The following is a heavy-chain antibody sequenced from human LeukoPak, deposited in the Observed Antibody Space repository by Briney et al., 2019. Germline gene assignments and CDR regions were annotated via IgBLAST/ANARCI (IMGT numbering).Heavy chain of an antibody. Sequence: GGSLRLSCAASGFTDSSNYLSWVRQGPGKGLDWVSSIYIDGNTYYADSVKGRFTISRDNSKNTLYLQMNSLRAEDAAVYYCARRFPVAMGNVWAHWGQGTLVTVSS. J-gene: IGHJ4*02. D-gene: IGHD2-2*01. V-gene: IGHV3-66*04. CDR3: ARRFPVAMGNVWAH. CDR2: IYIDGNT. CDR1: GFTDSSNY.